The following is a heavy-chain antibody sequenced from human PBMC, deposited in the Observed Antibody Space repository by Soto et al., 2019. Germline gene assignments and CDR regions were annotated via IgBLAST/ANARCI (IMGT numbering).Heavy chain of an antibody. CDR1: GWSFSGYY. D-gene: IGHD1-20*01. Sequence: SETLSLTCAVYGWSFSGYYWSWIRQPPGKGLEWIGEINHSGSTNYNPSLKSRVTISVDTSKNQFSLKLSSVTAADTAVYYCARGRAERYNWNYDYYYYMDVWGKGTTVTVSS. CDR2: INHSGST. J-gene: IGHJ6*03. CDR3: ARGRAERYNWNYDYYYYMDV. V-gene: IGHV4-34*01.